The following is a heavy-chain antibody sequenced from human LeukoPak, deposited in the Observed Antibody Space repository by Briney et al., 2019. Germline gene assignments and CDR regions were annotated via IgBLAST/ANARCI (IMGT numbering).Heavy chain of an antibody. CDR2: IYTSGST. CDR3: ARTKGTGYYYYFDY. V-gene: IGHV4-61*09. Sequence: PSETLSLTCTVSGGSISTGSYNWSWIRQPAGKGLEWIGHIYTSGSTNYNPSLKSRVTISVDTSKNQFSLNLSSVTAADTAAYYCARTKGTGYYYYFDYWGQGTLVTVSS. J-gene: IGHJ4*02. D-gene: IGHD3-22*01. CDR1: GGSISTGSYN.